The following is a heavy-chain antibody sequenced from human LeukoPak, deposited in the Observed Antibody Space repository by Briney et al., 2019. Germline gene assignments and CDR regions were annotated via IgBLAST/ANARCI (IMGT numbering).Heavy chain of an antibody. J-gene: IGHJ4*02. V-gene: IGHV3-21*01. CDR3: ARGAPVAGTSDY. CDR1: GFTFSSYS. CDR2: ISSSSSYI. D-gene: IGHD6-19*01. Sequence: PGGSLRLSCAASGFTFSSYSMNWVRQAPGKGLEWVSSISSSSSYIYYADSVKGRFTISRDNAKNSLYLQMNSLRAEDTAVYYCARGAPVAGTSDYWGQGTLVTVSS.